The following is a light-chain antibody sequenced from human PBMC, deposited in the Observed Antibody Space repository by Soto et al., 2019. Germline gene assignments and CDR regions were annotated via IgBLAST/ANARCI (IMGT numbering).Light chain of an antibody. Sequence: QSVLTQAASVSGSPGQSITISCTGASSDFGDHKSVSWYQHHPGKAPKLIIYEVNYRPSGVCSRFSGSRSGNTASLTISGLQAEDEADYYCSSYAGSNNFYVFGTGTKLTVL. CDR1: SSDFGDHKS. J-gene: IGLJ1*01. V-gene: IGLV2-8*01. CDR3: SSYAGSNNFYV. CDR2: EVN.